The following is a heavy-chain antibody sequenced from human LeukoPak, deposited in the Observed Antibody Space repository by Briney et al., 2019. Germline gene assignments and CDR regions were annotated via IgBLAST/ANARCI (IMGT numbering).Heavy chain of an antibody. CDR2: IRSKAYGGTT. J-gene: IGHJ6*02. D-gene: IGHD5-12*01. Sequence: GGSLRLSCTASGFTFGDYAMSWVRQAPGKGLEWVGFIRSKAYGGTTEYAASVKGRFTISRDDSKSIAYLQMNSLKTEDTAVYYCTTIVDIVATAPYYGMDVWGQGTTVPVSS. CDR1: GFTFGDYA. CDR3: TTIVDIVATAPYYGMDV. V-gene: IGHV3-49*04.